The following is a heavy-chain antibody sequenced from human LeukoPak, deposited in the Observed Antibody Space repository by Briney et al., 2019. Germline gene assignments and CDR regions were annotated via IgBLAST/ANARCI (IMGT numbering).Heavy chain of an antibody. CDR3: ASLAVAGSNYFDY. Sequence: SVKVSCKASGGTFSSYAISWVRQAPGQGLEWMGGIIPIFGTANYAQKFQGRVTITADESTSTAYMELSSLRSEDTAVYYCASLAVAGSNYFDYWGQGTLVTVSS. CDR1: GGTFSSYA. V-gene: IGHV1-69*13. CDR2: IIPIFGTA. D-gene: IGHD6-19*01. J-gene: IGHJ4*02.